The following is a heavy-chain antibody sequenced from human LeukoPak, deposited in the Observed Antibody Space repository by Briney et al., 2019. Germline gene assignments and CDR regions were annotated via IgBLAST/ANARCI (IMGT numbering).Heavy chain of an antibody. CDR1: GFPFNMFF. Sequence: GGSLRLSCTGSGFPFNMFFMNWVRQAPGQGLEWVAGLRSGGETRKYADTVKGRFTVCKDASKNMVFLQMNDLRPEDTAVYYCAKEQRIRHCSEGVCMEGYYFDYWGQGSLVTVSS. CDR3: AKEQRIRHCSEGVCMEGYYFDY. D-gene: IGHD2-8*01. V-gene: IGHV3-23*01. J-gene: IGHJ4*02. CDR2: LRSGGETR.